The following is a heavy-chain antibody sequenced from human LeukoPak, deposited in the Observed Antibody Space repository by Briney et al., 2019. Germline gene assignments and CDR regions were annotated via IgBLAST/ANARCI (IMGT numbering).Heavy chain of an antibody. CDR2: IYYSGST. J-gene: IGHJ4*02. Sequence: PSETLSLTCTVSGGSISSSSYYWGWIRQPPGKGLEWIGSIYYSGSTYYNPSLKSRVTISVGTSKNQFSLKLGSVTAADTAVYYCARAGGGYYDFWSGYYTPFFDYWGQGTLVTVSS. D-gene: IGHD3-3*01. CDR1: GGSISSSSYY. CDR3: ARAGGGYYDFWSGYYTPFFDY. V-gene: IGHV4-39*01.